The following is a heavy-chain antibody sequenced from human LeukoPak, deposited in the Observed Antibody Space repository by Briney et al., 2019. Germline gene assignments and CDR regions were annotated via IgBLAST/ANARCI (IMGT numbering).Heavy chain of an antibody. J-gene: IGHJ4*02. Sequence: PGGSLRLSCAASGFTFDDYAMHWVRQAPGKGLEWVALISWEGQTTYYADSVRGRFTISRDNSKNSLYLQMHSLRTEDTAFYYCTRDTDYGSATNYFDSWGQGTLVSVSS. V-gene: IGHV3-43*01. CDR1: GFTFDDYA. CDR2: ISWEGQTT. D-gene: IGHD3-10*01. CDR3: TRDTDYGSATNYFDS.